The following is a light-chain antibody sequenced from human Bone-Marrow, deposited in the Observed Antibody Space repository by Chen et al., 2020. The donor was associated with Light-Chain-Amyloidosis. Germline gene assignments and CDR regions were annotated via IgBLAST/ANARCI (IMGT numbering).Light chain of an antibody. CDR2: RDT. CDR3: LSADSSGTYEVI. J-gene: IGLJ2*01. CDR1: DLPTKY. Sequence: SYELTQPPSVSVSPGQTARITCSGDDLPTKYAYWYQQKPGQAPVLVIHRDTERPSGISERFSGSSSGTTATLTISGGQAEDEAAYHGLSADSSGTYEVIFGGGTKLPVL. V-gene: IGLV3-25*03.